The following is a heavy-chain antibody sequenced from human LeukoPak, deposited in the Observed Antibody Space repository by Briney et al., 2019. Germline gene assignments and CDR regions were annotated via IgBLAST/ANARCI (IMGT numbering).Heavy chain of an antibody. CDR2: ISYDGGNK. CDR1: GFTFSSYG. D-gene: IGHD6-13*01. Sequence: GGSLRLSCAASGFTFSSYGMNGGRQAPGKGLEWVAVISYDGGNKYYADSVKGRVTISRDNSKNTLYLQMNSLRAEDTAVYYCAKDQGSAAAGRGSDYWGQGTLVTVSS. CDR3: AKDQGSAAAGRGSDY. V-gene: IGHV3-30*18. J-gene: IGHJ4*02.